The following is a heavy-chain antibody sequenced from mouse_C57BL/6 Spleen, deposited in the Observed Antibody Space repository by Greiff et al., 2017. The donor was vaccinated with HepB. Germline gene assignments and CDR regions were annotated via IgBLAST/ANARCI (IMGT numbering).Heavy chain of an antibody. CDR1: GYTFTSYW. CDR3: ARLTGYYAMDY. CDR2: IYPGSGST. V-gene: IGHV1-55*01. J-gene: IGHJ4*01. Sequence: VQLVESGAELVKPGASVKMSCKASGYTFTSYWITWVKQRPGQGLEWIGDIYPGSGSTNYNEKFKSKATLTVDTSSSTAYMQLSSLTSEDSAVYYCARLTGYYAMDYWGQGTSVTVSS. D-gene: IGHD4-1*01.